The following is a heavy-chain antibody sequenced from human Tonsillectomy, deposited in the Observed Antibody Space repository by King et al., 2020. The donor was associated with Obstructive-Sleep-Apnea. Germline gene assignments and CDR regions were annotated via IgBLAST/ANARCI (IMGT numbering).Heavy chain of an antibody. CDR2: IYHSGST. D-gene: IGHD3-10*01. CDR3: ASPRSTYYYGSGSQGAFDI. CDR1: GSSISSGYY. V-gene: IGHV4-38-2*02. Sequence: QLQESGPGLVKPSETLSLTCTVSGSSISSGYYWGWIRQPPGKGLEWIGSIYHSGSTYYNPSLKSRVTISVDTSKNQFSLKLSSVTAADTAVYYCASPRSTYYYGSGSQGAFDIWGQGTMVTVSS. J-gene: IGHJ3*02.